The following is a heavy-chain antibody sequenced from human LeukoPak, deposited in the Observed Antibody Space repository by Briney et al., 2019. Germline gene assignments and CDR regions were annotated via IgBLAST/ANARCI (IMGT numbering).Heavy chain of an antibody. Sequence: GGSLRLSCAASGFTFSSYSMNWVRQAPGKGLVWVSRINSDGSSTNYADSVKGRFTVSRDNAKNTVHLQMNNLRAEDTAVYYCARQRAPAGLGFDYWAQGTLVTVSS. J-gene: IGHJ4*02. CDR2: INSDGSST. CDR3: ARQRAPAGLGFDY. D-gene: IGHD6-13*01. CDR1: GFTFSSYS. V-gene: IGHV3-74*01.